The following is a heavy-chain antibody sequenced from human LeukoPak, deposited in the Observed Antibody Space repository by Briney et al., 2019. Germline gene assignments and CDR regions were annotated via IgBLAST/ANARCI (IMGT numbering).Heavy chain of an antibody. J-gene: IGHJ4*02. V-gene: IGHV3-48*01. CDR3: ARQNGADYYYYFDS. Sequence: GRSLRLSCAASGFTFSTYSMNWVRQAPEKGLEWVSYISSSSSSIYYADSVKGRFTISRDNAKNSLYLQINSLRAEDTAVYYCARQNGADYYYYFDSWGQGAPVTVSS. CDR2: ISSSSSSI. CDR1: GFTFSTYS. D-gene: IGHD3-22*01.